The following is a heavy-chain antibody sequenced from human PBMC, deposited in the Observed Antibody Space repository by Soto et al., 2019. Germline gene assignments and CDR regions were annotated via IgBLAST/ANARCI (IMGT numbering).Heavy chain of an antibody. CDR1: GGSISSGGYS. D-gene: IGHD1-26*01. J-gene: IGHJ5*02. CDR3: ARESGAGATNWFDP. CDR2: INYSGST. Sequence: QQQLQESGSGLVKPSQTLSLTCAVSGGSISSGGYSWRWIRQPPGKGLEWIGDINYSGSTYYNPSLKSRATISIDRSKNHFSLELTSVPAADTAVYYCARESGAGATNWFDPWGQGTLVTVSS. V-gene: IGHV4-30-2*01.